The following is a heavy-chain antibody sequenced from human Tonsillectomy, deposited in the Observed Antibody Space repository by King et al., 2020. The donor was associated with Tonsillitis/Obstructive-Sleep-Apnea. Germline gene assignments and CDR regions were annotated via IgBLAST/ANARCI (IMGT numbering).Heavy chain of an antibody. V-gene: IGHV4-34*01. CDR3: ARKGWFDP. CDR1: GGSFSGYY. J-gene: IGHJ5*02. CDR2: INHSGST. Sequence: VQLQQWGAGLLKPSETLSLTCAVYGGSFSGYYWSWIRQPPGKGLEWIGEINHSGSTNYNPSLKSRVTISVDTSKNQFSLKQSSVTAADTAVYYCARKGWFDPWGRGTRVTVSS.